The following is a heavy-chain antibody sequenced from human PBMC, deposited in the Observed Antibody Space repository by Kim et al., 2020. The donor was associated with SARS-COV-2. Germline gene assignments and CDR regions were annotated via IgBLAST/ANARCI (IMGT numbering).Heavy chain of an antibody. D-gene: IGHD3-3*01. J-gene: IGHJ4*02. Sequence: DSGKGQFTISRDNSKNTLYLQMNSLRAEDTALYYCAKDPYYDFWSGYYFDYWGQGTLVTVSS. V-gene: IGHV3-23*01. CDR3: AKDPYYDFWSGYYFDY.